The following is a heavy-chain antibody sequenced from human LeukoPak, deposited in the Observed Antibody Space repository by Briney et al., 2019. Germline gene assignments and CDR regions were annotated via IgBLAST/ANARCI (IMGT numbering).Heavy chain of an antibody. D-gene: IGHD2-2*01. V-gene: IGHV3-30-3*01. CDR1: GFTFSSYA. J-gene: IGHJ5*02. CDR2: ISYDGSNK. CDR3: AKGATYCSGTSCGRFDP. Sequence: PGGSLRLSCAASGFTFSSYAMHWVRQAPGKGLEWVAVISYDGSNKYYADSVKGRFTISRDNSKNTLYLQMNSLRAEDTAVYYCAKGATYCSGTSCGRFDPWGLGTPVTVSS.